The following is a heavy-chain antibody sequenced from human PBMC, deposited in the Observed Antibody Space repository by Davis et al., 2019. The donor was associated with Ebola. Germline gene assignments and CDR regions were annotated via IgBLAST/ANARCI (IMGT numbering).Heavy chain of an antibody. V-gene: IGHV3-30*02. CDR1: GFTFSGYG. Sequence: GESLKISCAASGFTFSGYGIHWVRQAPGKGLEWVSFIQYDGSNIRYADSVKNRFTISRDNSKNTLYLLMNSLRVEDTAVYYCAKDGANWAFDYWGQGTLVTVSS. CDR2: IQYDGSNI. CDR3: AKDGANWAFDY. J-gene: IGHJ4*02. D-gene: IGHD7-27*01.